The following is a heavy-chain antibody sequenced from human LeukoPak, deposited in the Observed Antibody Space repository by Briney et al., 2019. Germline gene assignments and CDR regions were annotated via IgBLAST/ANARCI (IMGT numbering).Heavy chain of an antibody. D-gene: IGHD3-9*01. Sequence: SGGSLRLSCAASGFTVDSNYLSWVRQAPGKGLEWVSTIYTGGNTYYAASVKGRFTISRDFSKNTVSLHMNSLRAEDTAMYYCARDNYYDILTGPWGGGYGMDVWGQGTTVTVSS. J-gene: IGHJ6*02. CDR1: GFTVDSNY. V-gene: IGHV3-53*01. CDR2: IYTGGNT. CDR3: ARDNYYDILTGPWGGGYGMDV.